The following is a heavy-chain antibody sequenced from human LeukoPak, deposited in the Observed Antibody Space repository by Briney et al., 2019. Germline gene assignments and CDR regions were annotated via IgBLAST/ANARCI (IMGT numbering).Heavy chain of an antibody. CDR1: GFTFSSYW. CDR3: ARDVQAGPGY. D-gene: IGHD6-19*01. J-gene: IGHJ4*02. Sequence: GGSLRLSCAACGFTFSSYWMHWVRQDPGKGLVWVSRINSDGSRTTYADSVKGRFTISRDNAKNTLHLQMNSLRAEDTAVYYCARDVQAGPGYWGQGTLVTVSS. CDR2: INSDGSRT. V-gene: IGHV3-74*01.